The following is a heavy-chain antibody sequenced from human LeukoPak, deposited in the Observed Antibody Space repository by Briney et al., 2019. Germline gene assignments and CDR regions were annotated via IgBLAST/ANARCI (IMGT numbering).Heavy chain of an antibody. Sequence: PGGSLRLSCAVSGFTFSNYWMSWVRQAPGKGLEWVANIKQDGSEKYYVDSVKGRFTISRDNAKNSLYLQMNSLRAEDTAVYYCAKDSSSGWYPADYFDYWGQGTLVTVSS. D-gene: IGHD6-19*01. CDR2: IKQDGSEK. V-gene: IGHV3-7*03. J-gene: IGHJ4*02. CDR1: GFTFSNYW. CDR3: AKDSSSGWYPADYFDY.